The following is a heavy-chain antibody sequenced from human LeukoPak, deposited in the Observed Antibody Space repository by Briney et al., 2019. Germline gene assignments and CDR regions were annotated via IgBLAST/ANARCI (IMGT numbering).Heavy chain of an antibody. CDR2: IFHSGTT. Sequence: SETLSLTCAVSGGSISSGGYPWSWIRQPPGKDLEWIGYIFHSGTTYYNPSLKSRVTISVDRSKNYFSLKLSSVTAADTAVYYCAGVSGYVPQNWFDPWGQGILVTVSS. V-gene: IGHV4-30-2*01. CDR3: AGVSGYVPQNWFDP. CDR1: GGSISSGGYP. D-gene: IGHD5-12*01. J-gene: IGHJ5*02.